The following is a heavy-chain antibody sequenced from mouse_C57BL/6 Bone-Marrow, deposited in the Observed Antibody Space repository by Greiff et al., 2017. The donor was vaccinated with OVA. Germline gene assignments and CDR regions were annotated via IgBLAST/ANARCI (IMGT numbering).Heavy chain of an antibody. J-gene: IGHJ4*01. V-gene: IGHV1-50*01. CDR1: GYTFTSYW. Sequence: QLQQPGAELVKPGASVKLSCKASGYTFTSYWMQWVKQRPGQGLEWIGEIDPSDSYTNYNQKFKGKATLTVDTSSSKAYMQLSSLTSEDSAVYYCAREDYYAMVYWGQGTSVTVSS. CDR3: AREDYYAMVY. CDR2: IDPSDSYT.